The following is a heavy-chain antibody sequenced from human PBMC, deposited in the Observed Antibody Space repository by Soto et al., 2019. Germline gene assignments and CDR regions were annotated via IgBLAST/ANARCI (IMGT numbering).Heavy chain of an antibody. D-gene: IGHD2-21*02. J-gene: IGHJ4*02. CDR2: INAGNGNT. CDR3: ARVGSLYCGGDCYMFDY. CDR1: GYTFTSYA. V-gene: IGHV1-3*01. Sequence: ASVKVSCKASGYTFTSYAMHWVRQAPGQRLEWMGWINAGNGNTKYSQKFQGRVTITRDTSASTAYMELSSLRSEDTAVYYCARVGSLYCGGDCYMFDYWGQGTLVTVSS.